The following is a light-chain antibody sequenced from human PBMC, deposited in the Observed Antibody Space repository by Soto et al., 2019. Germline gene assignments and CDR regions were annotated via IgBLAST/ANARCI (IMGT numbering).Light chain of an antibody. CDR1: SSNIGSHS. V-gene: IGLV1-44*01. CDR2: RNN. J-gene: IGLJ2*01. CDR3: AARDDSLNAVI. Sequence: QSVLTQPPSASGTPGQSVTISCSGSSSNIGSHSVDWYQQLPGTAPKLLIFRNNQRPSGVPDRLSGSKSGTSASLAISGLRSEDEADYYWAARDDSLNAVIFGGGTKLTVL.